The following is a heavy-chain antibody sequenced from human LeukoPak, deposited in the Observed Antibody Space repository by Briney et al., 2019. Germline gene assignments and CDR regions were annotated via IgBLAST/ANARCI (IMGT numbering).Heavy chain of an antibody. CDR1: EYTFTGYY. D-gene: IGHD2-2*01. V-gene: IGHV1-2*02. J-gene: IGHJ5*02. CDR3: ARWEYDIVVVPAAGFDP. Sequence: ASVKVSCKASEYTFTGYYMHWVRQAPGQGLEWMGWINPNSGGTNYAQKFQGRVTMTRDTSISTAYMELSRLRSDDTAVYYCARWEYDIVVVPAAGFDPWGQGTLVTVSS. CDR2: INPNSGGT.